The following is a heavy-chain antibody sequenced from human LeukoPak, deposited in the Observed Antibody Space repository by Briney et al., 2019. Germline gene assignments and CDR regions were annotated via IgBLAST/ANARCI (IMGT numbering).Heavy chain of an antibody. CDR2: ISGSGTNT. J-gene: IGHJ5*02. D-gene: IGHD3-3*01. CDR1: GFTFSSYA. Sequence: GGSLRLSCAASGFTFSSYAMSWVRQAPGRGLEWVSAISGSGTNTYYADSVKGRFSFSRDNSKNTLYLQMNSLRAEDTAVYYCAKGSSAIFGLFDPWGQGTLVTVSS. CDR3: AKGSSAIFGLFDP. V-gene: IGHV3-23*01.